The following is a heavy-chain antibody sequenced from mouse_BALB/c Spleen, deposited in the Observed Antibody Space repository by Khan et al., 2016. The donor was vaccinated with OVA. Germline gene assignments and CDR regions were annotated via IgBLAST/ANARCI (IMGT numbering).Heavy chain of an antibody. CDR1: GYTFTTYW. V-gene: IGHV1-7*01. J-gene: IGHJ2*01. CDR3: TRDRIDY. Sequence: QVQLKQSGAELAKPGASVKMSCKASGYTFTTYWMHWVKQRPGQGLEWIGYINPTSGYTDYNEKFKDRATLSADRSYSTAYMQLSSLTSEDSAVYYGTRDRIDYWGQGTTLTVSS. CDR2: INPTSGYT.